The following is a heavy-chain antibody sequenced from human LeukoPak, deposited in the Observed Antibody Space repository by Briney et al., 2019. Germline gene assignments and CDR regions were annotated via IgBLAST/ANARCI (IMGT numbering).Heavy chain of an antibody. V-gene: IGHV1-2*02. Sequence: ASVKVSCKASGYTFTSYYMHWVRQAPGQGLEWMGWINPNSGGTNYVQKFQGRVTMTRDTSISTAYMELSSLRSDDTAVYYCALSTVATEAFDIWGQGTMVTVSS. D-gene: IGHD4-17*01. J-gene: IGHJ3*02. CDR2: INPNSGGT. CDR3: ALSTVATEAFDI. CDR1: GYTFTSYY.